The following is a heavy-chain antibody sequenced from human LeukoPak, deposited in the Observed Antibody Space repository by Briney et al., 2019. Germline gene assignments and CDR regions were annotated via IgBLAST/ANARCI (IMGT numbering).Heavy chain of an antibody. V-gene: IGHV4-59*12. CDR1: GGAISSYY. CDR2: ISYSGTT. J-gene: IGHJ4*02. Sequence: SETLSLTCTVSGGAISSYYWSWIRQPPGKGLEWIGYISYSGTTNYNPSLRIRVTISVDSSKNQFSLQLNSVTPEDTAVYYCARDRVRAAAGARTFDYWGQGSLVTVSS. CDR3: ARDRVRAAAGARTFDY. D-gene: IGHD6-13*01.